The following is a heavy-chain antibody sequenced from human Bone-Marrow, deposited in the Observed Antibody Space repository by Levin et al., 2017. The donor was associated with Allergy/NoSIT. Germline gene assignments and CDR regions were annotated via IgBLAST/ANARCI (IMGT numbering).Heavy chain of an antibody. CDR1: GGAFSSLA. D-gene: IGHD3-22*01. CDR3: AKDGLVYDDISGFYFDD. Sequence: KISCKASGGAFSSLAISWVRQAPGQGLEWMGGIIPIFGPASYAQKFQGRVTITADKSTSTAYMELSSLRSEDTAVYYCAKDGLVYDDISGFYFDDWGQGTLVTVSS. V-gene: IGHV1-69*06. CDR2: IIPIFGPA. J-gene: IGHJ4*02.